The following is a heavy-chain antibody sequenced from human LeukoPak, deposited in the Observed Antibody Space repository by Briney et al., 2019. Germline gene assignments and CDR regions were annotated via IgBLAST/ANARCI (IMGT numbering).Heavy chain of an antibody. CDR2: IIPIFTTT. Sequence: SVKVSCKASGGTFSRFTFNWVRQAPGQGLEWMGMIIPIFTTTTYAQNFQGRVTITADTSTNTVYMELSSLRSEDTAVYYCARKGNYDSSGYDNDYYFDYWGQGTLVTVSS. V-gene: IGHV1-69*08. CDR1: GGTFSRFT. CDR3: ARKGNYDSSGYDNDYYFDY. D-gene: IGHD3-22*01. J-gene: IGHJ4*02.